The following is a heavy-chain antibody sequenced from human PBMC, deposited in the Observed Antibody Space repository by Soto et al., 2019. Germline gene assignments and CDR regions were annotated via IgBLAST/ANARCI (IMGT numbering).Heavy chain of an antibody. CDR3: ARDRWNTFDI. D-gene: IGHD1-1*01. CDR2: INTDGSST. V-gene: IGHV3-74*01. J-gene: IGHJ3*02. CDR1: GFTFSSYW. Sequence: EVQLVESGGGLVQPGGSLRLSCAASGFTFSSYWMHWVRQAPGKGLVWLSRINTDGSSTSHADSVKGRFTISRDNAKNTLYLQMNNLRAEDTAVYYCARDRWNTFDIWGQGTMVTVSS.